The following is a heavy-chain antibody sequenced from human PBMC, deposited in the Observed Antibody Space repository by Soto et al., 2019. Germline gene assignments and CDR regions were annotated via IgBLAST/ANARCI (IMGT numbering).Heavy chain of an antibody. J-gene: IGHJ4*02. CDR1: GFTFSSYA. Sequence: GGSLRLSCAAWGFTFSSYAMSWVRQAPGKGLEWVSAISGSGGSTYYAYSVKGRFTISRDNSKNTLYLQMNSLRVEDTAGYYCARAGTGYKQFDYSGQGTLVTVSS. CDR2: ISGSGGST. CDR3: ARAGTGYKQFDY. D-gene: IGHD5-12*01. V-gene: IGHV3-23*01.